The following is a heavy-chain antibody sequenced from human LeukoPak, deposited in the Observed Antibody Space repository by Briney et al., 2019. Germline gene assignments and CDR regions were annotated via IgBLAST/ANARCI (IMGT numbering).Heavy chain of an antibody. CDR3: ARTYCSSTSCYHGFDP. CDR1: GFTFSDYY. J-gene: IGHJ5*02. Sequence: QPGGSLRLSCAASGFTFSDYYMNWVRQAPGKGLEWVSYISSSSSTIYYADSVKGRFTISRDNAKNSLYLQMNSLRAEDTAVYYCARTYCSSTSCYHGFDPWGQGTLVTVSS. CDR2: ISSSSSTI. V-gene: IGHV3-48*01. D-gene: IGHD2-2*01.